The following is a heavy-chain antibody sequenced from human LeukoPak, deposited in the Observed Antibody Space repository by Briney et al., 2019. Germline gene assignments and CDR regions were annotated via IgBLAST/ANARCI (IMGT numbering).Heavy chain of an antibody. V-gene: IGHV3-20*04. CDR1: GFTFDDYG. CDR3: ARESRRYGSGSYPPDY. CDR2: INWNGGST. Sequence: GGSLRLSCAASGFTFDDYGMSWVRQAPGKGLEWVSGINWNGGSTGYADSVKGRFTISRDNAKNSLYLQMTSLRAEDTAVYYCARESRRYGSGSYPPDYWGRGTLVTVSS. J-gene: IGHJ4*02. D-gene: IGHD3-10*01.